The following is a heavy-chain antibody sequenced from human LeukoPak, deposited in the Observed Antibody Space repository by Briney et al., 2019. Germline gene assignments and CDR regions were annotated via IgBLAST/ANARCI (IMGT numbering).Heavy chain of an antibody. CDR3: VKSGYNRFDY. D-gene: IGHD5-24*01. CDR1: GFTFDDYA. CDR2: ISWNSGSI. Sequence: GGSLRLSCAASGFTFDDYAMHWVRQAPRKGLEWVSGISWNSGSIGYADSVKGRFTISRDTSKNTLYLQMNSLRAADTAVYYCVKSGYNRFDYWGQGALVTVPS. J-gene: IGHJ4*02. V-gene: IGHV3-9*01.